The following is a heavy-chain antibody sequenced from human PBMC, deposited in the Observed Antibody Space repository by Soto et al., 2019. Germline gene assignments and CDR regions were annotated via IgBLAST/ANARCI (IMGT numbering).Heavy chain of an antibody. Sequence: GGSLRLSCAASGFTFSDYYMSWIRQAPGKGLEWVSYISSSSSYTNYADSVKGRFTISRDNAKNSLYLQMNSLRAEDTAVYYCARAPSFRFDWLFESWFDPWGQGTLVTVSS. CDR2: ISSSSSYT. D-gene: IGHD3-9*01. J-gene: IGHJ5*02. V-gene: IGHV3-11*05. CDR1: GFTFSDYY. CDR3: ARAPSFRFDWLFESWFDP.